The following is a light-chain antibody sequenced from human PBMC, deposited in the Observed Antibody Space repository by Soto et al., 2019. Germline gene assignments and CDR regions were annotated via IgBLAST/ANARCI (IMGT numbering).Light chain of an antibody. CDR3: SSFTGSDNP. Sequence: QSVLTQPASVSGSPGQSITISCTGTSGDVGVYKFVSWYQQHPGKAPKLIIYEVSNRPSGVPDRFSGSKSGNTASLTVSGLQLEDEADYYCSSFTGSDNPFGGGTKLTVL. V-gene: IGLV2-8*01. J-gene: IGLJ2*01. CDR2: EVS. CDR1: SGDVGVYKF.